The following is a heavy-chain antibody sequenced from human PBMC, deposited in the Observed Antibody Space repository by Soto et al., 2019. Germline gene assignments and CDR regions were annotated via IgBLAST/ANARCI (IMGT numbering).Heavy chain of an antibody. CDR2: ISAYNGNT. CDR3: ARDDMAAAGQPIDY. CDR1: GYTFTSYG. Sequence: ASVKVSCKASGYTFTSYGISWVRQAPGQGLEWMGWISAYNGNTNYAQKLQGRVTMTTDTSTGTAYMELRSLRSDDTAVYYCARDDMAAAGQPIDYWGQGTLVTVSS. V-gene: IGHV1-18*01. D-gene: IGHD6-13*01. J-gene: IGHJ4*02.